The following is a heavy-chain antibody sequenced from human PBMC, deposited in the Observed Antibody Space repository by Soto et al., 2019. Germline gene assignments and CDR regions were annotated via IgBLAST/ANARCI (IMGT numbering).Heavy chain of an antibody. CDR1: GDSFSSADYK. V-gene: IGHV4-30-4*01. CDR2: LYYSGYT. D-gene: IGHD4-17*01. J-gene: IGHJ4*02. CDR3: VRSSDYVAFDY. Sequence: QVQLQESGPGLVKPSQTLSLTCTVSGDSFSSADYKWSWIRQPPGKGLEWIGYLYYSGYTYNNPSLKSRLTMSVDTTKNQFFLKLSSVTAADTAVYYCVRSSDYVAFDYWGQGTLVTVS.